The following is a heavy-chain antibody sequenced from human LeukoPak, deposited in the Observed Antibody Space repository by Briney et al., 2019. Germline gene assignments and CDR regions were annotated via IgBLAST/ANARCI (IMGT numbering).Heavy chain of an antibody. CDR2: ISGSGGST. CDR1: GFTFSSYG. J-gene: IGHJ4*02. Sequence: PGGTLRLSCAASGFTFSSYGMSWVRQAPGKGLEWVSAISGSGGSTYYADSVKGRFTISRDNSQNTLYLQMNSRRAEDTAVYYCAKGAERFLEWLGLYFDYWGQGTLVTVSS. V-gene: IGHV3-23*01. D-gene: IGHD3-3*01. CDR3: AKGAERFLEWLGLYFDY.